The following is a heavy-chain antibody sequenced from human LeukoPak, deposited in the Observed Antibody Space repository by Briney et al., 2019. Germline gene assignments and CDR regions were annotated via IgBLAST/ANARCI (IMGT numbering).Heavy chain of an antibody. CDR2: LFSGGNT. CDR1: GYSISSGYW. V-gene: IGHV4-38-2*02. D-gene: IGHD2-8*01. J-gene: IGHJ4*02. Sequence: PAETLSLTCSVSGYSISSGYWWGWIRQPPGKALEWIGSLFSGGNTYYNPSLKRRLTISVATSKKQFSLGLNSVTAADTAIYYCARLRNGVIVLKPSVIVDFWGQGALVTVSS. CDR3: ARLRNGVIVLKPSVIVDF.